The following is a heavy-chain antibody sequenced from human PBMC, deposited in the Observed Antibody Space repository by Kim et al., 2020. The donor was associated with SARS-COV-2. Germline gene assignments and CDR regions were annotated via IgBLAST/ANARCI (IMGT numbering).Heavy chain of an antibody. V-gene: IGHV3-23*01. CDR1: GFTFSSYA. CDR2: ISGTGGST. J-gene: IGHJ4*02. CDR3: AKLYGSGSYYNLGYFDY. D-gene: IGHD3-10*01. Sequence: GGSLRLSCAASGFTFSSYAMSWVRQAPGKGLEWVSAISGTGGSTYYADSVKGRFTISRDNSKNTLYLQMNSLRAEDTAVYYCAKLYGSGSYYNLGYFDYCGEGGLVTASS.